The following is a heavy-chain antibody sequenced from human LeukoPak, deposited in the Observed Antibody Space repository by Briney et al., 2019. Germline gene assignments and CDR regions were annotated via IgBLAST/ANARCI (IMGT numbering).Heavy chain of an antibody. CDR1: NGSISNYF. Sequence: PSETLSPTCTVSNGSISNYFWSWIRQPPGRGLEWIGYVHRSGTANYNPSLMSRVNISIDTSEYRLSLKLSSVTAADTALYYCASLGGYYESSSYSQLDAFDIWGQGTVVTVSS. J-gene: IGHJ3*02. D-gene: IGHD3-22*01. CDR2: VHRSGTA. CDR3: ASLGGYYESSSYSQLDAFDI. V-gene: IGHV4-59*01.